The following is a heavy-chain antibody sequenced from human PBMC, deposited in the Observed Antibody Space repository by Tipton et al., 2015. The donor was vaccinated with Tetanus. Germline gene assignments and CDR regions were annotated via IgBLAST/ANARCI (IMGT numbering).Heavy chain of an antibody. V-gene: IGHV4-4*07. D-gene: IGHD2-15*01. Sequence: LRLSCSVSGGSISTYYWSWIRQPPGKGLEWIGRLYTSGSANYNPSLKSRVTMSVDTSKNQFSLKLSSVTAADTAVYYCARYGKGYCSGGDCYSDGFDIWGQGTMVTVSS. CDR2: LYTSGSA. CDR3: ARYGKGYCSGGDCYSDGFDI. J-gene: IGHJ3*02. CDR1: GGSISTYY.